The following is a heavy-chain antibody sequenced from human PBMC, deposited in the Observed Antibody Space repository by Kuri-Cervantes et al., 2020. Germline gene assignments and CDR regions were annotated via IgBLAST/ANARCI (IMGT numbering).Heavy chain of an antibody. D-gene: IGHD1-14*01. CDR3: ARETESDAFDI. CDR1: GFTLSSYS. Sequence: LALTHAASGFTLSSYSMNWVRQAPGKGLEWVSYISSSSSYIYYADSVKGRFTISRDNAKNSLYLQKNSLRAEDTAVYYCARETESDAFDIWGQGTMVTVSS. J-gene: IGHJ3*02. CDR2: ISSSSSYI. V-gene: IGHV3-21*01.